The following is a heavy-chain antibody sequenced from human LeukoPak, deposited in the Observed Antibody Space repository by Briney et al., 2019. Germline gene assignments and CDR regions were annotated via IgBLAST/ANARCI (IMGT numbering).Heavy chain of an antibody. J-gene: IGHJ6*02. CDR2: INPSGGST. Sequence: ASVKASCKASGYTFTNYYMHWARQAPGQGLEWMGIINPSGGSTSYAQKFQGRVTMTRDTSTSTVYMELSSLRSEDTAVYYCAREIGMGAFDYYYYGMDVWGQGTTVTVSS. CDR3: AREIGMGAFDYYYYGMDV. D-gene: IGHD3-16*01. CDR1: GYTFTNYY. V-gene: IGHV1-46*01.